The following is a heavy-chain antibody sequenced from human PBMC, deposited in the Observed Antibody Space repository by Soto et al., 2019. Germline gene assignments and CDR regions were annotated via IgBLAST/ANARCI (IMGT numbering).Heavy chain of an antibody. CDR1: GFTFSSYA. J-gene: IGHJ4*02. CDR3: AKDVGEILYQWEIDY. V-gene: IGHV3-23*01. Sequence: LRLSFAASGFTFSSYAMSWVRQAPGKGLEWVSAISGSGGSTYYADSVKGRFTISRDNSKNTLYLQMNSLRAEDTAVYYCAKDVGEILYQWEIDYWGQGTLVTVSS. CDR2: ISGSGGST. D-gene: IGHD2-8*01.